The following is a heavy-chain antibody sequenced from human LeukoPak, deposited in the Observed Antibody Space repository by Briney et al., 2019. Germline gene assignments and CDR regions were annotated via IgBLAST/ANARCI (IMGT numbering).Heavy chain of an antibody. D-gene: IGHD2-2*01. J-gene: IGHJ4*02. Sequence: GESLKISCRASGYSFTTYWIGWVRQMPGKGLDWMGIIYPGDSDTRYSPSFQGQVTMSADKSINTAYLQWSSLKASDTAMYYCARRQGCSSTSCPPDSWGQGTLVTVSS. CDR1: GYSFTTYW. V-gene: IGHV5-51*01. CDR2: IYPGDSDT. CDR3: ARRQGCSSTSCPPDS.